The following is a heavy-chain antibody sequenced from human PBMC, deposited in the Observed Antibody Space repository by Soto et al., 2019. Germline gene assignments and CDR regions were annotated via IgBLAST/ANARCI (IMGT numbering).Heavy chain of an antibody. CDR3: ARAFYSSSWRNYYYYGMDV. D-gene: IGHD6-13*01. Sequence: SETLSLTCTVSGGSISSGDYYWSWIRQHPGKGLEWIGYIYYSGSTYYNPSLKSRVTISVDTSKNQFSLKLSSVTAADTAVYYCARAFYSSSWRNYYYYGMDVWGQGTTVTVSS. CDR2: IYYSGST. J-gene: IGHJ6*02. V-gene: IGHV4-31*03. CDR1: GGSISSGDYY.